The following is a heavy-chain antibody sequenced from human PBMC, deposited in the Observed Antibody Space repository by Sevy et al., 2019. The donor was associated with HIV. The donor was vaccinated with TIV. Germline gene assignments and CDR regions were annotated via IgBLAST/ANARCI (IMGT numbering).Heavy chain of an antibody. CDR2: ISYDGSNK. D-gene: IGHD4-17*01. Sequence: GGSLRLSCPASGFTFSSYAMHWVRQAPGKGLEWVAIISYDGSNKYYADSVKGRFTISRDNSKNTLYLQMGSLRAEDTAMYYCARDQHDYAGNIRTGWFDPWGQGILVTVSS. V-gene: IGHV3-30-3*01. J-gene: IGHJ5*02. CDR1: GFTFSSYA. CDR3: ARDQHDYAGNIRTGWFDP.